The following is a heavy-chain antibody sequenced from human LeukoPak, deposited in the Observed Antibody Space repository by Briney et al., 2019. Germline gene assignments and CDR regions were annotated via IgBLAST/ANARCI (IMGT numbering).Heavy chain of an antibody. Sequence: GGSLRPSCAASGFTFSDYYMSWIRQAPGKGLEWVSYISSSGSTIYYADSVKGRFTISRDNAKNSLYLQMNSLRAEDTAVYYCARDYYGSGSYYRVPAYWGQGTLVTVSS. J-gene: IGHJ4*02. CDR3: ARDYYGSGSYYRVPAY. D-gene: IGHD3-10*01. CDR2: ISSSGSTI. CDR1: GFTFSDYY. V-gene: IGHV3-11*01.